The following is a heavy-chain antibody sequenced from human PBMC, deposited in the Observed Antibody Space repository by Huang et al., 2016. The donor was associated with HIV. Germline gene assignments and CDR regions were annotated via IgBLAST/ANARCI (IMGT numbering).Heavy chain of an antibody. D-gene: IGHD3-10*01. CDR3: ARHFGSWSGYFDS. Sequence: QLQLQESGPGLVRSSETLSLICTVSGGSITDSNYYWGWIRQPPGKGLEWIGSIYYSGDTDYSPSLKSRVTMSVDTSKNRFSLDIRSGAVADTAIYYCARHFGSWSGYFDSWGQGTLVPVSS. CDR2: IYYSGDT. CDR1: GGSITDSNYY. V-gene: IGHV4-39*01. J-gene: IGHJ4*02.